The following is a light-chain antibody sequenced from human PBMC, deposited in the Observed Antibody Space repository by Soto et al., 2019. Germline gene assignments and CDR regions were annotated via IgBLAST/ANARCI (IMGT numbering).Light chain of an antibody. CDR3: QLYNNWPRDKT. CDR1: QSVSSS. Sequence: EIVMTQSPATLSVSPGERATLSCRASQSVSSSLAWYQQKPGQAPRLLIYVASTRATGIPARLSGSGSGTEFTLPISSLQCEDFAVYYCQLYNNWPRDKTFGQGTKVEIK. CDR2: VAS. V-gene: IGKV3-15*01. J-gene: IGKJ1*01.